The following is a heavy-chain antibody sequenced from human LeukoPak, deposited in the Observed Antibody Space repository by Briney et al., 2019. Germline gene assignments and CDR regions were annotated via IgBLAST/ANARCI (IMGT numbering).Heavy chain of an antibody. CDR1: GGSISSSSYY. V-gene: IGHV4-39*01. D-gene: IGHD6-13*01. CDR3: ARRSSWASDY. Sequence: SETLSLTCTVSGGSISSSSYYWGWIRQPPGKGLEWIGSIYYSGSTYYSPSLKSRVTISVDTSKNQFSLKLSSVTAADTAVYYCARRSSWASDYWGQGTLVTVSS. CDR2: IYYSGST. J-gene: IGHJ4*02.